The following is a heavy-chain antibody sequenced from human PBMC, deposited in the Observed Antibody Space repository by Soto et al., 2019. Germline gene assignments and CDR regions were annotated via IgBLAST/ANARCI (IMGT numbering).Heavy chain of an antibody. D-gene: IGHD2-21*01. V-gene: IGHV3-7*01. Sequence: GGSLRLSCAASGFIFNDYWMGWVRQAPGKGLEWVANIKQDATEQYYVDSVKGRFTISRDNAKNSVYLQMNSLTEEDTAVYFCSRVSYWEKTTNSFDPWGQGTLVTVSS. CDR1: GFIFNDYW. CDR2: IKQDATEQ. CDR3: SRVSYWEKTTNSFDP. J-gene: IGHJ5*02.